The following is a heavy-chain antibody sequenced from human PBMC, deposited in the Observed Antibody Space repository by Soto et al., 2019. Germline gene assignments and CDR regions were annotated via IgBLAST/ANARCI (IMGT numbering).Heavy chain of an antibody. Sequence: SETLSLTCAVSGGSISRGGYAWKWVRQPPGKGLEGIGCIDHGGSTLYNPPIQRRVTISVDKSKNQLSPKLTSVTAADTAVYYCARGWDYFSGGGYPYSYDYWARGTLVTVSS. J-gene: IGHJ4*02. CDR3: ARGWDYFSGGGYPYSYDY. CDR1: GGSISRGGYA. D-gene: IGHD2-15*01. V-gene: IGHV4-30-2*01. CDR2: IDHGGST.